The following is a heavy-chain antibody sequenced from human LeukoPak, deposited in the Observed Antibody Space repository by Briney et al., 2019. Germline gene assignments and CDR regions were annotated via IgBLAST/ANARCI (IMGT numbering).Heavy chain of an antibody. D-gene: IGHD3-22*01. CDR3: ARDRVLYYESSGDDGFVI. J-gene: IGHJ3*02. CDR2: ISYDGSNK. Sequence: GGSLRLSCAASGFTFSSHAMQWVRQAPGKGLEWVAVISYDGSNKYYADSVKGRFTISRDNSKNTLYLQMNSLRAEDTAVYYCARDRVLYYESSGDDGFVIWGQGTMVTVSS. CDR1: GFTFSSHA. V-gene: IGHV3-30-3*01.